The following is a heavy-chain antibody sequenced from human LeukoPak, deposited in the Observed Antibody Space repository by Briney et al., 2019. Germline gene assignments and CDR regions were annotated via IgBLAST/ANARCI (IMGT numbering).Heavy chain of an antibody. CDR1: GYTFTGYY. J-gene: IGHJ4*02. CDR3: AREVRWELLGYYFDY. Sequence: ASVKVSCKASGYTFTGYYMHWVRQAPGQGLEWMGRINPNSGGTNYAQKFQGRVTMTRDTSISTAYMELSRLRSDDTVVYYCAREVRWELLGYYFDYWGQGTLVTVSS. D-gene: IGHD1-26*01. V-gene: IGHV1-2*05. CDR2: INPNSGGT.